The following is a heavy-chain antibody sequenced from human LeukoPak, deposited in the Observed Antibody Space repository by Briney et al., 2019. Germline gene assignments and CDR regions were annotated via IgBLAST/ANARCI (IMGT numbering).Heavy chain of an antibody. CDR2: INSDGSSI. CDR1: GFTFGSYW. V-gene: IGHV3-74*01. D-gene: IGHD3-3*01. J-gene: IGHJ5*02. Sequence: GGSLRLSCAASGFTFGSYWMHWVRQAPGKGLVWVSRINSDGSSISYADSVKGRFTISRDNAKNTLYLQMNSLRAEDTAVYYCARVRDFWSGSGFDPWGQGTLVTVSS. CDR3: ARVRDFWSGSGFDP.